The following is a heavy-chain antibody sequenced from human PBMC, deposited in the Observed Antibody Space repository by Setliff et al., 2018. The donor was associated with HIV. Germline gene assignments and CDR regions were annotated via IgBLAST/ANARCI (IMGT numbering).Heavy chain of an antibody. CDR1: GFTFRNYK. CDR2: ISIGSGGAI. D-gene: IGHD3-3*01. J-gene: IGHJ4*02. Sequence: GGSLRLSCAASGFTFRNYKFNWVRQAPGRGLEWVSSISIGSGGAIDYADSVKGRFTISRDNAKNSLYLQMNSLRADDTAVYYCARAFSGYYFDYWGQGTLVTVSS. CDR3: ARAFSGYYFDY. V-gene: IGHV3-48*03.